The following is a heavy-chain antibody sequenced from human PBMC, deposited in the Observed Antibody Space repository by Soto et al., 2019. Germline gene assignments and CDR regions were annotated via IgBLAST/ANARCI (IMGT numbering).Heavy chain of an antibody. J-gene: IGHJ4*02. Sequence: ASVKVTCKASGYTFTSYARHWVRQAPGQRLEWMGWINAGNGNTKYSQKFQGRVTITRDTSASTAYMELSSLRFEDTAVYYCAKGEAPYYFDYWGQGTLVTVYS. CDR3: AKGEAPYYFDY. CDR1: GYTFTSYA. D-gene: IGHD6-6*01. CDR2: INAGNGNT. V-gene: IGHV1-3*01.